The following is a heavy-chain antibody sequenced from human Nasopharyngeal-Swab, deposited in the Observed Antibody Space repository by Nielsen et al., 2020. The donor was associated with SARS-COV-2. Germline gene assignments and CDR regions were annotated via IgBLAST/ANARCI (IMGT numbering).Heavy chain of an antibody. CDR1: GYSFTSYW. J-gene: IGHJ4*02. Sequence: GSLRLSCQGSGYSFTSYWIGWVRQMPGKGLEWMGIIYPGDSDTRYSPSFQGQVTISADKSISTAYLQWSSLKASDTAMYYCARPISDVWFGEFTPLFDYWGQGTLVTVSS. CDR3: ARPISDVWFGEFTPLFDY. V-gene: IGHV5-51*01. CDR2: IYPGDSDT. D-gene: IGHD3-10*01.